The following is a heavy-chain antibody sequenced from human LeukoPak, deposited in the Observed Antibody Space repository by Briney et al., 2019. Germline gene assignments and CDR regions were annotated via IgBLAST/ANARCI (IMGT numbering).Heavy chain of an antibody. J-gene: IGHJ4*02. CDR3: VRAGYRDAYNL. CDR2: INSDGSST. V-gene: IGHV3-74*01. D-gene: IGHD5-24*01. Sequence: GGSLRLSCAASGFPFSTYWMDWVRQVPGKGLVWVSRINSDGSSTSYADSVEGRFTISRDNGKNTLSLQMNSLRVEDTAMYYCVRAGYRDAYNLWGQGTLVTVSS. CDR1: GFPFSTYW.